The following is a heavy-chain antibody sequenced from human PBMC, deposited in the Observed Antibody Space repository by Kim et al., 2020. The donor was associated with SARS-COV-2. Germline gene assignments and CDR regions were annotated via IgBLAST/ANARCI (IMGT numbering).Heavy chain of an antibody. V-gene: IGHV3-33*01. CDR1: GFTFSSYG. CDR2: IWYDGSNK. D-gene: IGHD1-26*01. CDR3: ARDGSGSGCFDY. Sequence: GGSLRLSCAASGFTFSSYGMHWVRQAPGKGLEWVAVIWYDGSNKYYADSVKGRFTISRDNSKNTLYLQMNSLRAEDTAVYYCARDGSGSGCFDYWGQGTLGTVSS. J-gene: IGHJ4*02.